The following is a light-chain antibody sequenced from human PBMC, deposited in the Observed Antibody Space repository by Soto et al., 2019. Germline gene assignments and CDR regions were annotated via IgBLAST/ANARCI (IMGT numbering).Light chain of an antibody. CDR1: SFNVGGNT. CDR2: SNN. J-gene: IGLJ2*01. V-gene: IGLV1-44*01. CDR3: AAWDDRRNGVV. Sequence: SLPPSACGTTRKKVTISCCGSSFNVGGNTVNWYQQVTGTAPKLLINSNNQRPSGVPDRFSGSKSGTSASLAISGLQSEDEADYYCAAWDDRRNGVVFGG.